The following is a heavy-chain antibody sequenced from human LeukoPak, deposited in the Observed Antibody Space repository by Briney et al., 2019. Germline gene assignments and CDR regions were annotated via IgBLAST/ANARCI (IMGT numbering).Heavy chain of an antibody. CDR1: GGSFSGHY. D-gene: IGHD2-15*01. CDR3: VRNGRYSVDY. V-gene: IGHV4-34*12. J-gene: IGHJ4*02. Sequence: SETLSLTCAVYGGSFSGHYWSWIRQPPGKGLEWIGEIIHNRSPNYNPSLKSRVTISVDTSKNQFSLKLSSVTAADTAVYYCVRNGRYSVDYWGQGTLVTVSS. CDR2: IIHNRSP.